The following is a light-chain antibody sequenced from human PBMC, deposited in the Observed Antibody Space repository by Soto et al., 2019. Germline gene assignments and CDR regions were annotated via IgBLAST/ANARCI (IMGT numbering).Light chain of an antibody. J-gene: IGKJ5*01. CDR1: QNVRSY. Sequence: IVFTQSPATLSLSPGERSTLSCVASQNVRSYLAWYQQKPCQAPSILIYDVSNRATGIPARFSGSGSGTDFTLTISSLEPEDFAVYYCQPRSNWPITVGQGTRLEIK. V-gene: IGKV3-11*01. CDR2: DVS. CDR3: QPRSNWPIT.